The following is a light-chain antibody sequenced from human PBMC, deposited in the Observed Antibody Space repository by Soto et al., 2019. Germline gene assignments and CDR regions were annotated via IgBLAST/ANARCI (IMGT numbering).Light chain of an antibody. J-gene: IGKJ1*01. Sequence: ESVLTQSPGTLSLSPGERATLSCRASQSVRSDYLAWYQQKPGQAPRLLIYAASTRATGIPDRFSGSGSGTDFTLSISRLEPEDFAVYYCQLYGTSPKPFGQGTKVDIK. V-gene: IGKV3-20*01. CDR3: QLYGTSPKP. CDR1: QSVRSDY. CDR2: AAS.